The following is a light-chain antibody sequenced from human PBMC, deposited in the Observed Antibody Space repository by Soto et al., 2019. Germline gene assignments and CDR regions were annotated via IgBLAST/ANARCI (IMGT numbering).Light chain of an antibody. CDR2: GAS. J-gene: IGKJ1*01. CDR3: HQYGSSAWT. CDR1: QSVSSSY. Sequence: EIVLTQSPATLSLSPGERATLSCRASQSVSSSYLAWYQQKPGQAPRLLIYGASSRATGIPDRFSGSGSGTDFTLIITRLEPEDFAVYYCHQYGSSAWTFGQGTKVDIK. V-gene: IGKV3-20*01.